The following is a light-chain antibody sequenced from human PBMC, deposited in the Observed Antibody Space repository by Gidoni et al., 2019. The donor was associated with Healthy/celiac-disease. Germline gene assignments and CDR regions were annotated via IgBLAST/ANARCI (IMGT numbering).Light chain of an antibody. CDR2: KAS. Sequence: IQMPQYPSTLSASVGDRVTITCRASQSISNWLAWYQQKPGKAPKLLIDKASSLESGVPSRFSGSGSGTEFTLTISSLQPDDFATFYCQQYNSYPVTFGQGTKVEIK. V-gene: IGKV1-5*03. CDR1: QSISNW. CDR3: QQYNSYPVT. J-gene: IGKJ1*01.